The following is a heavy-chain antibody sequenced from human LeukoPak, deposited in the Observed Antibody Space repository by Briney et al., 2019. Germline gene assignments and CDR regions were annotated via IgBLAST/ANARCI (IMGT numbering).Heavy chain of an antibody. CDR3: AREGTGYSRAFDI. Sequence: PGGSLRLSCAASGFTFRTYWMSWVRQAPGKGLEWVANTKQDGSEEYYVDSVKGRFTIYRDNAKNSLYLQMNSLSAEDTAVYYCAREGTGYSRAFDIWGQGTMVTVSS. CDR1: GFTFRTYW. CDR2: TKQDGSEE. J-gene: IGHJ3*02. V-gene: IGHV3-7*03. D-gene: IGHD2-15*01.